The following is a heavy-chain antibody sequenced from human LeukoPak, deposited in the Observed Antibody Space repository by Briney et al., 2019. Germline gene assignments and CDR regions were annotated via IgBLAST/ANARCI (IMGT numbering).Heavy chain of an antibody. V-gene: IGHV1-18*01. CDR1: RYTFTSYG. CDR2: ISAYNGNT. D-gene: IGHD4-17*01. Sequence: GASVKVSCKASRYTFTSYGINWVRQAPGQGLECMGWISAYNGNTKYAEKIQRRVTITTDTSTSTAYMELRSLSSDDTAVYYCPRDQRGYGDSSGASKWIDPWGQGTLVTVSS. J-gene: IGHJ5*02. CDR3: PRDQRGYGDSSGASKWIDP.